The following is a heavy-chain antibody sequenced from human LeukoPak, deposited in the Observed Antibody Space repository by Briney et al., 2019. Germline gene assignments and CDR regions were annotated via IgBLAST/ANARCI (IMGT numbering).Heavy chain of an antibody. J-gene: IGHJ3*01. CDR3: AKDRNVGLDAIDV. CDR1: GFTFSRYA. Sequence: PGGSLRLSCVASGFTFSRYAMSWVRQAPGEGRGWVSAISGSGGSTYYADSLKGGFTISRDNSKNTLFLQINSLRPEDTAVYYCAKDRNVGLDAIDVWGQGTLVTVSS. CDR2: ISGSGGST. D-gene: IGHD3-10*02. V-gene: IGHV3-23*01.